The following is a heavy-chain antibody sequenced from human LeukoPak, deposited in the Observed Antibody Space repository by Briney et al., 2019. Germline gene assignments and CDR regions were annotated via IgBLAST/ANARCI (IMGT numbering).Heavy chain of an antibody. Sequence: SVKVSCKASGGTFSSYAISWVRQAPGQGLEWMGGIIPIFGTANYAQKFQGRVTITADESTSTAYMELSSLRSEDTAVYYCTRGYSYTYIFDYWGQGTLVTVSS. CDR2: IIPIFGTA. V-gene: IGHV1-69*01. CDR1: GGTFSSYA. J-gene: IGHJ4*02. CDR3: TRGYSYTYIFDY. D-gene: IGHD5-18*01.